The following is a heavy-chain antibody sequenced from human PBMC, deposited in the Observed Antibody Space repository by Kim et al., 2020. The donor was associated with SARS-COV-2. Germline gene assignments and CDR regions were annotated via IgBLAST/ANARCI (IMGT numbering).Heavy chain of an antibody. V-gene: IGHV3-23*01. Sequence: GGSLRLSCDASGFTFMNYAMTWVRQAPGKELEWVAAISGSGGSTDYVDSVKGRFTISRDTSKEIVYLEMSSLRAEDTAVYFCAKSVGEYYYYYGLDVWGQGTTVIVSS. D-gene: IGHD3-10*01. CDR3: AKSVGEYYYYYGLDV. J-gene: IGHJ6*02. CDR1: GFTFMNYA. CDR2: ISGSGGST.